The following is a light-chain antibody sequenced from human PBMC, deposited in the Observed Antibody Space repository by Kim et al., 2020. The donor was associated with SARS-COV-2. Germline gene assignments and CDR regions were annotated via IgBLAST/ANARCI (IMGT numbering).Light chain of an antibody. J-gene: IGKJ1*01. CDR2: GAS. Sequence: LSPRERATLTCRASQTVSRNSLAWYQQKSGQAPRLLIYGASSRATGIPDRFSGSGSGTDFTLTISRLEPEDFAVYYCQQYVSSRTFGPGTKVDIK. CDR3: QQYVSSRT. CDR1: QTVSRNS. V-gene: IGKV3-20*01.